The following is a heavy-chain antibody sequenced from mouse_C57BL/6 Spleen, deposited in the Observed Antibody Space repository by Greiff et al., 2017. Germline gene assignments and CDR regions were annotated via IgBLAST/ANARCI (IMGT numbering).Heavy chain of an antibody. CDR1: GFNIKDYY. J-gene: IGHJ2*01. Sequence: EVQLVEPGAELVKPGASVKLSCTASGFNIKDYYMHWVKQRTEQGLEWIGRIDPEDGETTYAPKFRGKATITADPSSNTSYRLLSILTSEDTAVYYCARTGNYYGHFDYWGQGATLTVSS. V-gene: IGHV14-2*01. CDR3: ARTGNYYGHFDY. D-gene: IGHD1-1*01. CDR2: IDPEDGET.